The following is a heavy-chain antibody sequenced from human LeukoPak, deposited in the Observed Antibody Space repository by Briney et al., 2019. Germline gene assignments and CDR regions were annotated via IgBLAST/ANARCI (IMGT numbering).Heavy chain of an antibody. CDR2: MNPSNGNR. CDR3: VRGRDWRGSGSYNRDY. J-gene: IGHJ4*02. D-gene: IGHD3-10*01. CDR1: GYTFTNYD. V-gene: IGHV1-8*01. Sequence: GASVNVSCKASGYTFTNYDINWVRQATGQGLEWMGWMNPSNGNRDYAQKFQGRVTMTRDTSITTAYMELSSLRSEDTAVYYCVRGRDWRGSGSYNRDYWGQGTLVTVSS.